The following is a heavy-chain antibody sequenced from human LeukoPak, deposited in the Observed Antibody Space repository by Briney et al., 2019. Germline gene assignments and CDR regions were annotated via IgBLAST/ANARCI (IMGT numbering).Heavy chain of an antibody. CDR1: GGSISSYY. CDR3: ARDSEAGDIVAF. Sequence: SETLSLTCTVSGGSISSYYWSWIRQPPGKGLEWIGYIYYSGSTNYNPSLKSRVTISVDTSKNQFSLKLSSVTAADTAVYYCARDSEAGDIVAFWGQGTLVTVSS. D-gene: IGHD5-12*01. J-gene: IGHJ4*02. CDR2: IYYSGST. V-gene: IGHV4-59*01.